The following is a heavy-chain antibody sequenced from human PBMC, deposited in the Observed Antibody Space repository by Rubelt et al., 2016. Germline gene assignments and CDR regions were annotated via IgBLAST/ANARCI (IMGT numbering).Heavy chain of an antibody. CDR1: GFTFSSYA. CDR2: ISGSGGST. Sequence: GGLVQPGGSLRLSCAASGFTFSSYAMSWVRQAPGKGLEWVSAISGSGGSTYYADSVKGRFTISRDNSKNTLYLQMNSLRAEDTAVYYCARCRYYYGSGSYYYYYGMDVWGQGTTVTVSS. D-gene: IGHD3-10*01. J-gene: IGHJ6*02. CDR3: ARCRYYYGSGSYYYYYGMDV. V-gene: IGHV3-23*01.